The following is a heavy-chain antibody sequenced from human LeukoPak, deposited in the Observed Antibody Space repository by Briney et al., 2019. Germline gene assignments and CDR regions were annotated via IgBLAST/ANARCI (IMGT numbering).Heavy chain of an antibody. CDR2: INHSGST. CDR3: ASQYYYDSSGAWFDP. V-gene: IGHV4-34*01. Sequence: SETLSLTCAVYGGSFSGYYWSWIRQPPGKGLEWIGEINHSGSTNYNPSLKSRVTISVDTSKNQFSLKLSSVTAADTAVYYCASQYYYDSSGAWFDPWGQGTLVTVSS. J-gene: IGHJ5*02. CDR1: GGSFSGYY. D-gene: IGHD3-22*01.